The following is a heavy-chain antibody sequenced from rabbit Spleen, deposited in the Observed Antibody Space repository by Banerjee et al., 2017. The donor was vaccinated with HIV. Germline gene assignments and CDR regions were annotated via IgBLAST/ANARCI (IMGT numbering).Heavy chain of an antibody. CDR1: GFSFSSNDY. V-gene: IGHV1S45*01. CDR2: IGTAITYTT. J-gene: IGHJ6*01. CDR3: ARAANNIGYCAGL. Sequence: QEQLVESGGGLVQPEGSLTLTCTASGFSFSSNDYMCWVRQSPGKGPEWIACIGTAITYTTYYATWAKGRFTISKTSSTTVTLQMTSLTVADTATYWCARAANNIGYCAGLWGQGTLVTVS. D-gene: IGHD1-1*01.